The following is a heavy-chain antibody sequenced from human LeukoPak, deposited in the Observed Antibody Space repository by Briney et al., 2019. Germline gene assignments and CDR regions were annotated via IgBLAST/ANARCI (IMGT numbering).Heavy chain of an antibody. CDR1: GFTFSSYG. CDR3: AKVASIAAAGEFGS. D-gene: IGHD6-13*01. J-gene: IGHJ4*02. V-gene: IGHV3-30*02. Sequence: PGGSLRLSCAASGFTFSSYGMHWARQAPGKGLEWVAFIRYDGSGKYYGDSVKGRFTISRDISKNTLHLQMNSLRAEDTAVYYCAKVASIAAAGEFGSWGQGTLVTVSS. CDR2: IRYDGSGK.